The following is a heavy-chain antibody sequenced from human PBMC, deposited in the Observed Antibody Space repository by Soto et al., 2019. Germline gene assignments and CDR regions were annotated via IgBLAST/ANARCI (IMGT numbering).Heavy chain of an antibody. J-gene: IGHJ4*02. CDR2: MNPNSGNT. CDR3: AKVKRGIVPTIGGGFDS. D-gene: IGHD5-12*01. Sequence: ASVKVSCKASGYTFTSYDINWVRQATGQGLEWMGWMNPNSGNTGYAQKFQGRVTMTRNTSISTAYMELSSLRSEDTAVYFCAKVKRGIVPTIGGGFDSWGRGTLVTVSS. V-gene: IGHV1-8*01. CDR1: GYTFTSYD.